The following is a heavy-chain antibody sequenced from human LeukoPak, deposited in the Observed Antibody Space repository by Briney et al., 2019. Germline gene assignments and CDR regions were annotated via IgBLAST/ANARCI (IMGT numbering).Heavy chain of an antibody. D-gene: IGHD6-19*01. Sequence: SETLSLTCAVYGGSFSGYYWSWIRQPPGKGLEWIGQINHSGSTSYSPSLKSRVTISADTSRNQFSLKLSSVTAADTAVYYCAATQKWLAFDYWGQGILVTVSS. CDR1: GGSFSGYY. J-gene: IGHJ4*02. V-gene: IGHV4-34*01. CDR3: AATQKWLAFDY. CDR2: INHSGST.